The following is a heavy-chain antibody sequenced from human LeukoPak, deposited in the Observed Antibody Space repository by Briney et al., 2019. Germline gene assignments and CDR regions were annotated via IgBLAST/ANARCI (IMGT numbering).Heavy chain of an antibody. CDR2: ISSSSSYI. Sequence: GGSLRLSCAASGFTFSSYEMNWVRQAPGKGLEWVSSISSSSSYIYYADSVKGRFTISRDNAKNSLYLQMNSLRAEDTAVYYCAELGITMIGGVWGKGTTDTISS. J-gene: IGHJ6*04. CDR1: GFTFSSYE. D-gene: IGHD3-10*02. CDR3: AELGITMIGGV. V-gene: IGHV3-21*01.